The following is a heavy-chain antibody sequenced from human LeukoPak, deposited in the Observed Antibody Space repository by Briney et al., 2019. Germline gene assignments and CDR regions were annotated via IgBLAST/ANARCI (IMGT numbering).Heavy chain of an antibody. CDR2: IYYSGST. CDR3: ARDINGMGYCSSTSCPVGV. J-gene: IGHJ4*02. CDR1: GGSISSYY. Sequence: SETLSLTCTVSGGSISSYYWSWIRQPPGKGLEWIGYIYYSGSTNYNPSLKSRVTISVDTSKNQFSLKLSSVTAADTAVYYCARDINGMGYCSSTSCPVGVWGQGTLVTISS. V-gene: IGHV4-59*01. D-gene: IGHD2-2*01.